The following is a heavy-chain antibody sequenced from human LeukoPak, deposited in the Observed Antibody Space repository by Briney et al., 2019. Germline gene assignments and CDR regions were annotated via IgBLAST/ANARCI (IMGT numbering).Heavy chain of an antibody. CDR1: GGSFSGYY. J-gene: IGHJ3*02. CDR2: INHSGST. Sequence: SETLSLTCAVYGGSFSGYYWSWIRQPPGKGLEWIGEINHSGSTNYNPSLKSRVTISVDTSKNQFSLKLSSVTAADTAVYYCARVATPTQAAFDIWGQGTMVTVSS. CDR3: ARVATPTQAAFDI. D-gene: IGHD1-1*01. V-gene: IGHV4-34*01.